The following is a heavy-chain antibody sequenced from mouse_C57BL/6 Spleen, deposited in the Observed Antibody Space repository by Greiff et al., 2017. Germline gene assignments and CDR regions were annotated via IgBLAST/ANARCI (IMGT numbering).Heavy chain of an antibody. J-gene: IGHJ2*01. CDR2: ISYDGSN. D-gene: IGHD3-3*01. CDR3: ARGGRPLDY. CDR1: GYSITSGYY. V-gene: IGHV3-6*01. Sequence: EVQLQQSGPGLVKPSQSLSLTCSVTGYSITSGYYWNWIRQFPGNKLEWMGYISYDGSNNYNPSLKNRISITRDTSKNQFFLKLNSVTTEDTATYYCARGGRPLDYWGQGTTLTVSS.